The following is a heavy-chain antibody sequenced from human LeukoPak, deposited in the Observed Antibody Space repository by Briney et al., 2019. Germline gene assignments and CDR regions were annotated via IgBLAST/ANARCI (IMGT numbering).Heavy chain of an antibody. CDR3: ARPQGPYYDILTGSDWFDP. CDR1: GFTFSSYG. CDR2: IWYDGSNK. D-gene: IGHD3-9*01. V-gene: IGHV3-33*01. J-gene: IGHJ5*02. Sequence: GGSLRLSCAASGFTFSSYGMHWVRQAPGKGLEWVAVIWYDGSNKYYADSVKGRFTISRDYSKNTLYLQMNSLRAEDTAVYYCARPQGPYYDILTGSDWFDPWGQGTLVTVSS.